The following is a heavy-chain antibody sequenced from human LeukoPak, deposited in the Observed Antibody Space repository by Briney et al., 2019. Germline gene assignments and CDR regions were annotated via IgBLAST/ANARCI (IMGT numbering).Heavy chain of an antibody. CDR3: ARGVIAAGGNDFDY. Sequence: GGSLRLSCAASGFTFSDYNMRWIRQAPGKGLEWVSSISRSGSTKYYADSVKGRFTISRDNAKNSLFLQMNSLRAEDTAVYYCARGVIAAGGNDFDYWGQGTLVTVSS. CDR2: ISRSGSTK. J-gene: IGHJ4*02. CDR1: GFTFSDYN. D-gene: IGHD6-13*01. V-gene: IGHV3-11*01.